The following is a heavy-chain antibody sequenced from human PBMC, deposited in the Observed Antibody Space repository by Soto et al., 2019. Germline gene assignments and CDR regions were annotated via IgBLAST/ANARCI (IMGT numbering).Heavy chain of an antibody. CDR3: TIGSWSGEVFDI. Sequence: QVQLVQSGAEVKKPVSAVKVSCKDSGGTFSTYSMFWVRQAPGQGLEWMGRIIPMLGIANYAQKFQGRVTITADKSTGTAYMELSSLRSEDTALYYCTIGSWSGEVFDIWGQGTMVTVSS. CDR1: GGTFSTYS. J-gene: IGHJ3*02. CDR2: IIPMLGIA. D-gene: IGHD2-21*01. V-gene: IGHV1-69*02.